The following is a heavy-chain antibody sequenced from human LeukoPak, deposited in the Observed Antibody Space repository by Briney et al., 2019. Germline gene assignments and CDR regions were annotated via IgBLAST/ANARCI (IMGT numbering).Heavy chain of an antibody. CDR1: GFTFSSYG. J-gene: IGHJ4*02. CDR2: ISYDGSNK. Sequence: GGSLRLSCAASGFTFSSYGMHWVRQAPGKGLEWVAVISYDGSNKYYADSVKGRFTISRDNSKNTLYLQMNSLRAEDTAVYYCAKDPLGYSYGVDYWGQGTLVTVSS. D-gene: IGHD5-18*01. CDR3: AKDPLGYSYGVDY. V-gene: IGHV3-30*18.